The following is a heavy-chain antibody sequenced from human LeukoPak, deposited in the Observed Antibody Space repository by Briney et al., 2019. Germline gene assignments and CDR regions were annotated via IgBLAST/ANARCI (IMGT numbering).Heavy chain of an antibody. CDR1: GRTFISYA. CDR3: ARGRQDYCSSTSCSPNFYYYYGMDV. V-gene: IGHV1-69*13. J-gene: IGHJ6*02. Sequence: SVKVSCKASGRTFISYAISWVRQAPGQGLEWMGGIIPIFGTANYAQKFQGRVTITADESTSTAYMEVRSLRCEDAAVYYCARGRQDYCSSTSCSPNFYYYYGMDVWGQETTVTVSS. CDR2: IIPIFGTA. D-gene: IGHD2-2*01.